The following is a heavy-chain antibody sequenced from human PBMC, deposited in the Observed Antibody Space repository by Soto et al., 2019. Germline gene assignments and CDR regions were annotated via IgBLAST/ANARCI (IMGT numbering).Heavy chain of an antibody. D-gene: IGHD4-17*01. Sequence: PSETLSLTCTVSGGSIRSGDYYWNWIRRPPGKGLEWIGYIYYSGITYYNPSLKSRVTISVDTSKNQLSLKLTSMTATDTAVYYCARTKDSGDYVFDYWGQGTLVTVSS. CDR1: GGSIRSGDYY. J-gene: IGHJ4*02. CDR2: IYYSGIT. CDR3: ARTKDSGDYVFDY. V-gene: IGHV4-30-4*01.